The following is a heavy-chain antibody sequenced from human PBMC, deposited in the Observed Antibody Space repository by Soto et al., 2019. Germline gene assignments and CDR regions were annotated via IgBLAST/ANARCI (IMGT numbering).Heavy chain of an antibody. V-gene: IGHV1-69*13. CDR2: IIPIFGTA. CDR1: GGTFSSCA. CDR3: ASKLAVAGPTYYYYGMDV. J-gene: IGHJ6*02. Sequence: GASVKVSCKASGGTFSSCAISWVRQAPGQGLEWMGGIIPIFGTANYAQKFQGRVTITADESTSTAYMELSSLRSEDTAVYYCASKLAVAGPTYYYYGMDVWGQGTTVTVSS. D-gene: IGHD6-19*01.